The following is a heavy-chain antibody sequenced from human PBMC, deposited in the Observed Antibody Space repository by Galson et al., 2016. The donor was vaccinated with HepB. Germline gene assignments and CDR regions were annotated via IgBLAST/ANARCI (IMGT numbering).Heavy chain of an antibody. CDR1: GFTFTTYS. D-gene: IGHD6-6*01. J-gene: IGHJ4*02. V-gene: IGHV3-23*01. CDR3: AKPAQVLSSSDNYYFES. Sequence: SLRLSCAASGFTFTTYSMNWVRQAPGKGLEWVSTICGAGHSAYYADSVKGRFTVSRDNSKNTLYLLLSSLTLDDSAIYYCAKPAQVLSSSDNYYFESWGQGTLVVVSS. CDR2: ICGAGHSA.